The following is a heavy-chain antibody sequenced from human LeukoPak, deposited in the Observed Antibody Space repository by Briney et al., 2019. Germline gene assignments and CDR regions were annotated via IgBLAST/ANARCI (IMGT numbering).Heavy chain of an antibody. D-gene: IGHD2-15*01. CDR2: ISSSSSTI. V-gene: IGHV3-48*04. CDR1: GFSFSGYS. CDR3: ARCSGGSCYGGVDY. J-gene: IGHJ4*02. Sequence: PGGSLRLSCTASGFSFSGYSMNWVRQAPGKGLEWVSYISSSSSTIYYADSVKGRFTISRDNAKNSLYLQMNSLRAEDTAVYYCARCSGGSCYGGVDYWGQGTLVTVSS.